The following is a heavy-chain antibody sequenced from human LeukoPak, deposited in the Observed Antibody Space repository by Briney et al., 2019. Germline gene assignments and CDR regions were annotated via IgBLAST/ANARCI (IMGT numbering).Heavy chain of an antibody. CDR1: GYTLTELS. D-gene: IGHD2-2*01. Sequence: ASVKVSCKVSGYTLTELSMHWVRQAPGKGLEWMGGFDPEDGETPIFAQKFQGRVTMTEDTSTDTAYMELSSLRSEDTAVYYCATGTIYCSSCSDDYCGQGTLVTVSS. J-gene: IGHJ4*02. CDR3: ATGTIYCSSCSDDY. CDR2: FDPEDGET. V-gene: IGHV1-24*01.